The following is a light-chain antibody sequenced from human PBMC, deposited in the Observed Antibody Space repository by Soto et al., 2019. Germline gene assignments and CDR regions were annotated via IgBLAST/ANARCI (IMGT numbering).Light chain of an antibody. Sequence: QSVLAQPASVSGSPGQSITISCTGTSSDFGSYNSVSWYQQYPGKAPTLMIHDVSNRPSGVSNRFSGSKSGNTASLTISGLQAEDEADYYCSSFTSSSSYVFGSGTKVTV. CDR3: SSFTSSSSYV. V-gene: IGLV2-14*03. J-gene: IGLJ1*01. CDR2: DVS. CDR1: SSDFGSYNS.